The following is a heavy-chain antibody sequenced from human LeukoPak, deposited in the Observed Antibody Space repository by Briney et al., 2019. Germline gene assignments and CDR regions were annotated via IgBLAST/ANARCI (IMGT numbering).Heavy chain of an antibody. V-gene: IGHV3-21*01. CDR2: ISSSSSYI. D-gene: IGHD5-24*01. Sequence: GGSLRLSCAAPGFTFSSYSMNWVRQAPGKGLEWVSSISSSSSYIYYADSVKGRFTISRDNAKNSLYLQMHSLRAEDTAVYYCARESRTTISPKLDYWGQGTLVTVSS. CDR1: GFTFSSYS. CDR3: ARESRTTISPKLDY. J-gene: IGHJ4*02.